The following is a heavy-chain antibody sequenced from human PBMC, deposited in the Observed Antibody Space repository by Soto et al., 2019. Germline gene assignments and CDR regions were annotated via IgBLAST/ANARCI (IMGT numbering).Heavy chain of an antibody. V-gene: IGHV3-74*01. CDR2: INSDGSST. CDR1: GFTFSSYW. Sequence: PGGSLRLSCAASGFTFSSYWMNWVRQAPGKGLVWVSRINSDGSSTYYADSVKGRSTISRDNSKNTLYLQLNSLRAEDTAIYYCVKSISHDYYHDLDVWGQGTTVTVSS. CDR3: VKSISHDYYHDLDV. J-gene: IGHJ6*02.